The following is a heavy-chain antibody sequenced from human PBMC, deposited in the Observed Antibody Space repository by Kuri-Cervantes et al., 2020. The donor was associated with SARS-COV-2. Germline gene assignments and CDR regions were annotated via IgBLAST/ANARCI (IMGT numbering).Heavy chain of an antibody. V-gene: IGHV1-8*01. D-gene: IGHD2/OR15-2a*01. J-gene: IGHJ4*02. CDR2: MNPNSGNT. CDR3: ARTYLCVTCSPGF. Sequence: ASVKVSCKASGYTFTSYDINWVRQATGQGLEWMGWMNPNSGNTGLAQKFQDRVTMTRNTSINTAYMELSSLRSDDTAVYYCARTYLCVTCSPGFWGQGTRVTGYS. CDR1: GYTFTSYD.